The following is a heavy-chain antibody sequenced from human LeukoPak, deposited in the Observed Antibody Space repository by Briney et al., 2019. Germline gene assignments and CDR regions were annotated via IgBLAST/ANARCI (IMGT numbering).Heavy chain of an antibody. CDR1: GGSISSYY. CDR2: IYYSGST. V-gene: IGHV4-59*08. Sequence: TSETLSLTCTVSGGSISSYYWSWIRQPPGKGLEWIGYIYYSGSTNYNPSLKSRVTISVDTSKNQFSLKLSSVTAANTAVHYCARLRIAAATDAFDIWGQGTMVPVS. CDR3: ARLRIAAATDAFDI. D-gene: IGHD6-13*01. J-gene: IGHJ3*02.